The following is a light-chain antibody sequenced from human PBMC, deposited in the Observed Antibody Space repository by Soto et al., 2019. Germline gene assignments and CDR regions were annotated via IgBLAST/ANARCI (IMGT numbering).Light chain of an antibody. CDR1: SSDVGSYSL. CDR3: SSYAGGSTLI. J-gene: IGLJ2*01. V-gene: IGLV2-23*01. Sequence: QSVLTQPASVSGSPGQSITISCTGTSSDVGSYSLVSWYQQHPGKAPKLMIYDAIKRPSGVSNRFSGSKSGNTASLTISGLQAEDEADYYCSSYAGGSTLIFGGGTKLTVL. CDR2: DAI.